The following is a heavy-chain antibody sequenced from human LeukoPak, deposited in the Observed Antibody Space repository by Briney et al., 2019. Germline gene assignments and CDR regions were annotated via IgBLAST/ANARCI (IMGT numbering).Heavy chain of an antibody. CDR1: GGAFSSYA. J-gene: IGHJ5*02. CDR3: ARDRTRNNWNYDWFDP. CDR2: IIPIFGTA. Sequence: SVKVSCKASGGAFSSYAIRWVREAPGQGLEWMGGIIPIFGTANYAQKFQGRVTITADESTSTAYMELSSLRSEDTAVYYCARDRTRNNWNYDWFDPWGQGTLVTVST. V-gene: IGHV1-69*13. D-gene: IGHD1-7*01.